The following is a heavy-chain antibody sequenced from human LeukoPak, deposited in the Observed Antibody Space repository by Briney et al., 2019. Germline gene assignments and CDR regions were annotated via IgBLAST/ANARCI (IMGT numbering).Heavy chain of an antibody. J-gene: IGHJ4*02. D-gene: IGHD2-15*01. CDR3: ASTHLGYCSSVSCQNDY. CDR1: GFTLSDSY. V-gene: IGHV3-11*01. Sequence: GGSLRLSCAASGFTLSDSYMSWIRQAPRKGLEWISYISSSGDTIYYADSVKGRFTISRDNSKNTLYLQVNSLRAEDTAVYYCASTHLGYCSSVSCQNDYWGQGTLVTVSS. CDR2: ISSSGDTI.